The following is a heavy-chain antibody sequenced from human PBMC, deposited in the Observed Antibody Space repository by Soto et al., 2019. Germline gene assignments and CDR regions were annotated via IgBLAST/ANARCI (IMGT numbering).Heavy chain of an antibody. CDR2: ISSSSSYI. J-gene: IGHJ6*02. D-gene: IGHD2-8*01. CDR1: GGSFSSYS. V-gene: IGHV3-21*01. CDR3: ARDQMGYCTNGVCYPGYYYYYGMDV. Sequence: PSETLSLTCAVYGGSFSSYSMNWVRQAPGKGLEWVSSISSSSSYIYYADSVKGRFTISRDNAKNSLYLQMNSLRAEDTAVYYCARDQMGYCTNGVCYPGYYYYYGMDVWGQGTTVTVSS.